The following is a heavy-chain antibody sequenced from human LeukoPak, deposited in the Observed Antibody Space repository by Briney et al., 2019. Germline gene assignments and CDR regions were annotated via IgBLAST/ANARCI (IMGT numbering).Heavy chain of an antibody. CDR2: ISSSSSTI. D-gene: IGHD2/OR15-2a*01. J-gene: IGHJ4*02. Sequence: GGSLRLSCAASGFTFSSYSMNWVRQAPGKGLEWVSYISSSSSTIYYADSVKGRFTIPRDNAKNSLYLQMNSLRAEDTAVYYCARESGLLPLDYWGQGTLVTVSS. CDR3: ARESGLLPLDY. V-gene: IGHV3-48*01. CDR1: GFTFSSYS.